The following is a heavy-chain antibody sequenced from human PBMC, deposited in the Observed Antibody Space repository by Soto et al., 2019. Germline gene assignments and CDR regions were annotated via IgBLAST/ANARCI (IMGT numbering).Heavy chain of an antibody. J-gene: IGHJ6*02. CDR2: VYSGGGT. V-gene: IGHV4-59*01. CDR3: ARGKTPMSPHYFYYGMDV. D-gene: IGHD3-9*01. Sequence: ETLSLTCTVSGGSLRGYSWSWIRQSPGKGLEWIGYVYSGGGTNYSPSFMGRVTISVDTTDNQFSLKLNSVTAADTAVYYCARGKTPMSPHYFYYGMDVWGQGTTVTVSS. CDR1: GGSLRGYS.